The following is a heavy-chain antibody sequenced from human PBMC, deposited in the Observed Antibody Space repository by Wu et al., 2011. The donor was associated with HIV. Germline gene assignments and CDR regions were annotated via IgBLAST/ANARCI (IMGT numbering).Heavy chain of an antibody. CDR2: MNPNSGNT. V-gene: IGHV1-8*02. Sequence: QVQLVQSGAEVKKPGASVKVSCKASGHTFTSYDINWVRQATGQGLEWMGWMNPNSGNTGYAQKFQDRVTMTRNTSISTAYMELSSLRSEDTAVYYCASQPDTTMTGYYYYGMDVWAEGTKVTVSS. J-gene: IGHJ6*04. D-gene: IGHD1-14*01. CDR3: ASQPDTTMTGYYYYGMDV. CDR1: GHTFTSYD.